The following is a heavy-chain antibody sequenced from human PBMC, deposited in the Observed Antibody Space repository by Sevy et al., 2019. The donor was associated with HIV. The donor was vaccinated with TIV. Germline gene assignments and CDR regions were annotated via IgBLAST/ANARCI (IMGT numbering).Heavy chain of an antibody. CDR3: ARSSFYYDNSGFYPFDF. CDR1: GYNFSGYW. CDR2: IYPTDSHI. D-gene: IGHD3-22*01. Sequence: ESLKISCKGSGYNFSGYWVGWVRQMPGKGLEWMGIIYPTDSHIIYSPSLQGQVTISVDKSITTAYLQWRSLKTSDNGMYYCARSSFYYDNSGFYPFDFWGQGTLVTVSS. J-gene: IGHJ4*02. V-gene: IGHV5-51*01.